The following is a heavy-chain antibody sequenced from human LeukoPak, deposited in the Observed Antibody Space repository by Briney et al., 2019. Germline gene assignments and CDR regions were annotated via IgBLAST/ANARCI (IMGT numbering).Heavy chain of an antibody. V-gene: IGHV3-48*04. CDR2: ISSSSSTI. D-gene: IGHD6-19*01. Sequence: GGSLRLSCAASGFTFSSYTMSWVRQAPGRGLEWLSYISSSSSTIYYADSVKGRFTISRDNAKNSLYLQMNSLRAEDTAVYYCARDRRYSSGRDAFDIWGQGTMVTVSS. J-gene: IGHJ3*02. CDR3: ARDRRYSSGRDAFDI. CDR1: GFTFSSYT.